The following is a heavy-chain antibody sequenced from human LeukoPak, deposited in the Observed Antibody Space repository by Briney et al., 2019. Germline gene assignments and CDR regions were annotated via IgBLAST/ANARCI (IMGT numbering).Heavy chain of an antibody. CDR2: IYYSGST. V-gene: IGHV4-59*12. CDR3: ARETKNVGSGWLPLDY. CDR1: GGSISPYY. J-gene: IGHJ4*02. Sequence: SETLSLTCTVSGGSISPYYWSWIRQPPGKGLEWIGYIYYSGSTNYNPSLKSRVTISVDKSKNQFSLKLSSVTAADTAVYYCARETKNVGSGWLPLDYWGQGTLVTVSS. D-gene: IGHD6-19*01.